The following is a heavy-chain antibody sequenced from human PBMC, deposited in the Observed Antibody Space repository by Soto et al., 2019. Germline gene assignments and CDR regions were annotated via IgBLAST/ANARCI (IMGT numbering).Heavy chain of an antibody. V-gene: IGHV1-18*01. D-gene: IGHD3-3*02. CDR2: TSGYSGNS. CDR3: ARDIFGHVDAFDL. Sequence: ASVKVSFKASCYIFSSFYINWVRQAPGQGLEWMGWTSGYSGNSKYAQKFQGRVTMTTDTSTNTGYMEMRSLTSDDTAVYYCARDIFGHVDAFDLWGQGTMVTVSS. J-gene: IGHJ3*01. CDR1: CYIFSSFY.